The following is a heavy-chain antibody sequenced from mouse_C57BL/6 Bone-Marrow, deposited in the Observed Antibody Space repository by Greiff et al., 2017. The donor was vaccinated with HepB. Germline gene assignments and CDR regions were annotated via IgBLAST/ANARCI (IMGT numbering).Heavy chain of an antibody. J-gene: IGHJ2*01. CDR2: INPGSGGT. V-gene: IGHV1-54*01. D-gene: IGHD3-2*02. CDR1: GYAFTNYL. Sequence: VKLQESGAELVRPGTSVKVSCKASGYAFTNYLIEWVKQRPGQGLEWIGVINPGSGGTNYNEKFKGKATLTADKSSSTAYMQLSSLTSEDSAVYFCARSRDSSGYYFDYWGQGTTLTVSS. CDR3: ARSRDSSGYYFDY.